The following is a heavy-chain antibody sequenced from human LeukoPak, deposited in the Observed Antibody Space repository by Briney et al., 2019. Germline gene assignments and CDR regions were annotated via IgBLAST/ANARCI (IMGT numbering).Heavy chain of an antibody. Sequence: GGSLRLSCAASGFTFSGYAMSWVRQAPGKGLEWVSTISDNGGRTYYADSVKGRFTISRDNSKNTLFLQMNSLRAEDTAVYYCAPDTIFGAYWGQGTLVTVSS. CDR1: GFTFSGYA. V-gene: IGHV3-23*01. CDR2: ISDNGGRT. J-gene: IGHJ4*02. D-gene: IGHD3-3*01. CDR3: APDTIFGAY.